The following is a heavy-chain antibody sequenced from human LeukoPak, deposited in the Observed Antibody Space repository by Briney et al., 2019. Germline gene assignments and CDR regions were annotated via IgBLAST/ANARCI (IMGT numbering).Heavy chain of an antibody. CDR2: IYSGGST. J-gene: IGHJ3*02. D-gene: IGHD1-26*01. Sequence: GGSLRLSCAASGFTVSSNYMSWVRQAPGKGLEWVSVIYSGGSTYYADSVKGRFTISRDNSKNTLYLQMNSLRAEDTAVYYCARGCPRGSYPYDAFDIWGQGTMVTVSS. V-gene: IGHV3-53*01. CDR1: GFTVSSNY. CDR3: ARGCPRGSYPYDAFDI.